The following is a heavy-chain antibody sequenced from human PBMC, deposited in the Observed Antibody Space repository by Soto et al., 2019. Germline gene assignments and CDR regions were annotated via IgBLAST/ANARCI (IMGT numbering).Heavy chain of an antibody. CDR1: GFTFSDYV. CDR2: MTYDGATE. CDR3: ARVRLSNAVNEALDV. D-gene: IGHD3-3*02. J-gene: IGHJ3*01. V-gene: IGHV3-30*14. Sequence: QVRLVESGGGVVQPGTSLRLSCAASGFTFSDYVIHWVRQAAGKGLEWVASMTYDGATEYYADSVKGRFTMSRDNSKRALSLQVNSLRPDDTAVYSCARVRLSNAVNEALDVWGQGTTVTVSS.